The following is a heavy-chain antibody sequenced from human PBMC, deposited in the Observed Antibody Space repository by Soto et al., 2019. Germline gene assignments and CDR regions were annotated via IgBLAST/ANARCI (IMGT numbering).Heavy chain of an antibody. CDR3: ARGGATIFGVIDS. V-gene: IGHV1-46*01. CDR2: FLASGGNT. Sequence: QVQLVQSGAAGGKPGASVKVSCKASGYSFFSYYIHWVRQAPGQGLEWMGRFLASGGNTDYAQRFRGRDSMTRDTSTANTVALELTSLTSDDTGVYYCARGGATIFGVIDSWVQGTRVVVST. CDR1: GYSFFSYY. J-gene: IGHJ4*02. D-gene: IGHD3-3*02.